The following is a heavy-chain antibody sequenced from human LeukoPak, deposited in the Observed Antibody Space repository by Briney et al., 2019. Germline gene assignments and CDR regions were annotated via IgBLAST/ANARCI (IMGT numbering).Heavy chain of an antibody. CDR3: AKDTYSSSWFPVDYYYGMDV. Sequence: GGSLRLSCAASGFTVSSNYMSWVRQAPGKGLEWVSVIYSGGSTYYADSVKGRFTISRDNSKNTLYLQMNSLRAEDTAVYYCAKDTYSSSWFPVDYYYGMDVWGQGTTVTVSS. V-gene: IGHV3-53*01. CDR2: IYSGGST. CDR1: GFTVSSNY. D-gene: IGHD6-13*01. J-gene: IGHJ6*02.